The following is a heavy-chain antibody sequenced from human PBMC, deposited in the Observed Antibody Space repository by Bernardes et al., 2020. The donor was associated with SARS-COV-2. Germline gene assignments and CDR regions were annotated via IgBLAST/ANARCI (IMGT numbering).Heavy chain of an antibody. V-gene: IGHV3-73*01. CDR1: GFTFSGYA. CDR3: TGDYLY. CDR2: MRSKYKNYVT. D-gene: IGHD4-17*01. Sequence: GGSLRLSCAAAGFTFSGYAIQWVRQSPGKGLEWVASMRSKYKNYVTTYAPSLKDRITISRDDSRDTAYLQINSLKVADTAVYYCTGDYLYWGQGALLTVSS. J-gene: IGHJ4*02.